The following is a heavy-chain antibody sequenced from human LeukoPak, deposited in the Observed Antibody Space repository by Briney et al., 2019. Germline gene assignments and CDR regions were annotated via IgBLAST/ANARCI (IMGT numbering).Heavy chain of an antibody. CDR1: GFTFSSYW. D-gene: IGHD6-13*01. Sequence: PGGSLRLSCVGSGFTFSSYWMTWVRQAPGKGLEWVANIKQDGSEQNYVDSVKGRFTISRDNAKNSLSLQMNSLRAEDTAVYYCAKAKDIAAAPFDPWGQGTLVTVSS. J-gene: IGHJ5*02. CDR2: IKQDGSEQ. V-gene: IGHV3-7*03. CDR3: AKAKDIAAAPFDP.